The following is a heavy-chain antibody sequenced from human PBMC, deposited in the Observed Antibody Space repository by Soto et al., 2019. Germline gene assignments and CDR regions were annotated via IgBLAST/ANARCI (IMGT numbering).Heavy chain of an antibody. CDR3: AREAFGGYSYGLFDY. J-gene: IGHJ4*02. Sequence: LRLSCAASGFTVSSNYMSWVRQAPGKGLEWVSVIYSGGSTYYADSVKGRFTISRDNSKNTLYLQMNSLRAEDTAVYYCAREAFGGYSYGLFDYWGQGTLVTVSS. CDR2: IYSGGST. D-gene: IGHD5-18*01. CDR1: GFTVSSNY. V-gene: IGHV3-53*01.